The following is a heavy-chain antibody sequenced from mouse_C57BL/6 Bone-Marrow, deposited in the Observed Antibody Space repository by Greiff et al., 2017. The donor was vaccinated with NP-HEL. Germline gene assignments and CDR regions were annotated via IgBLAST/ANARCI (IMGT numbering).Heavy chain of an antibody. D-gene: IGHD1-1*01. J-gene: IGHJ3*01. CDR1: GYSITSGYY. V-gene: IGHV3-6*01. CDR3: ARGGDYGRFAY. CDR2: ISYDGSN. Sequence: EVKVEESGPGLVKPSQSLSLTCSVTGYSITSGYYWNWIRQFPGNKLEWMGYISYDGSNNYNPSLKNRTSITRDTSKNQFFLKLNSVTTEDTATYYCARGGDYGRFAYWGQGTLVTVSA.